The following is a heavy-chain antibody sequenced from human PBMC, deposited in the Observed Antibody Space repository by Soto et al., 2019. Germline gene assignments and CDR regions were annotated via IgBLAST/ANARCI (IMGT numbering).Heavy chain of an antibody. J-gene: IGHJ5*02. V-gene: IGHV4-38-2*01. CDR2: IYHCGST. D-gene: IGHD4-17*01. CDR3: ARVYYGGNSAQWFDP. CDR1: GYSISSGYY. Sequence: PSETLSLTCAVSGYSISSGYYWGWIRQPPGKGLEWIGCIYHCGSTYYNPSLKSRGTISVDTSKNQFSLKLRYVTAADTAVYNSARVYYGGNSAQWFDPWGQGTLVTVSS.